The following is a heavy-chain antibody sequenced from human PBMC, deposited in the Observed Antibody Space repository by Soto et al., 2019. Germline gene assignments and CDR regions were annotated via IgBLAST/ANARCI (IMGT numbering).Heavy chain of an antibody. V-gene: IGHV4-34*01. Sequence: SETLSLTCAVYGGSFSGYYWSWIRQPPGKGLEWIGEINHSGSTNYNPSLKSRVAISVDTSKNQFSLKLSSVTAADTAVYYCARRRGRAVVVPAARGYYGMDVWGQGTTVTVSS. CDR2: INHSGST. J-gene: IGHJ6*02. D-gene: IGHD2-2*01. CDR3: ARRRGRAVVVPAARGYYGMDV. CDR1: GGSFSGYY.